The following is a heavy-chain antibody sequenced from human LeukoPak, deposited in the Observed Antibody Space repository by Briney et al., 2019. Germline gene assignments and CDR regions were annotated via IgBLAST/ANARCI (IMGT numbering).Heavy chain of an antibody. CDR1: GFSVSNYY. CDR2: IRGSGET. D-gene: IGHD3/OR15-3a*01. Sequence: GGSLRLSCAVSGFSVSNYYMNWVRQAPGKGLEWVSLIRGSGETFYADSVKGRFTISRYDSKNTVYLQMNSLRVEDTAEYFCARDRAATQDWVEFDPWGQGTLVTVSS. J-gene: IGHJ5*02. CDR3: ARDRAATQDWVEFDP. V-gene: IGHV3-66*03.